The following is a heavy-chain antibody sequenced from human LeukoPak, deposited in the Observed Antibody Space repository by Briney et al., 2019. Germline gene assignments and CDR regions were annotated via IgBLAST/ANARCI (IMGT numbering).Heavy chain of an antibody. D-gene: IGHD4-17*01. CDR2: INWSGGST. CDR1: GFTFDDYG. CDR3: ARDYYGDSYFDS. J-gene: IGHJ4*02. V-gene: IGHV3-20*04. Sequence: PGGSLRLSCAASGFTFDDYGMNWVRQAPGKGLEWVSVINWSGGSTVYADSVKGRFIISRDNAKNSLYLQMNSLRAEDTALYYCARDYYGDSYFDSWGQGTLVTVSS.